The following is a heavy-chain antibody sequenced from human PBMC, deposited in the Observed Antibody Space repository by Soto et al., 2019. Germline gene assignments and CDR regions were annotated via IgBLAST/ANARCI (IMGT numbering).Heavy chain of an antibody. CDR3: ARLWRGGYNWVIDY. D-gene: IGHD5-12*01. V-gene: IGHV4-39*01. CDR2: MYYSGTT. CDR1: GDSISSTHW. J-gene: IGHJ4*02. Sequence: PSETLSLTCVVSGDSISSTHWWTWIRQPPGKGLEWIGSMYYSGTTQYNPSLKSRVTISVDTSKNQFSLKLSSVTAADTAFYYCARLWRGGYNWVIDYWGQGTLVTVSS.